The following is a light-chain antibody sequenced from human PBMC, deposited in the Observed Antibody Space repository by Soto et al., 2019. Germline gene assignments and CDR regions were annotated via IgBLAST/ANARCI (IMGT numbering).Light chain of an antibody. CDR1: QRIDTW. V-gene: IGKV1-5*03. J-gene: IGKJ1*01. CDR3: QQYETFSPWT. Sequence: DIQMTQSPSILSASVGDRVTITCRARQRIDTWMAWYQQKPGTAPKLLIYKATILQSGIPSRFSGSGSGTEFTRSISSLEPDDFATYYRQQYETFSPWTFGEVTKVE. CDR2: KAT.